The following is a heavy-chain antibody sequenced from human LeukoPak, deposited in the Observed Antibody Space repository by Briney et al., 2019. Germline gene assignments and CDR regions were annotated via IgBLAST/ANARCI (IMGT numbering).Heavy chain of an antibody. V-gene: IGHV3-30-3*01. D-gene: IGHD3-22*01. CDR1: GFTFSSYA. CDR3: ARLRTSYYYDSSGYFDY. Sequence: GGSLRLSCAASGFTFSSYAMHWVRQVPGRGLEWVAVISYDGSNKYYADSVKGRFTISRDNSKNTPYLQMNSLRAEDTAVYYCARLRTSYYYDSSGYFDYWGQGTLVTVSS. J-gene: IGHJ4*02. CDR2: ISYDGSNK.